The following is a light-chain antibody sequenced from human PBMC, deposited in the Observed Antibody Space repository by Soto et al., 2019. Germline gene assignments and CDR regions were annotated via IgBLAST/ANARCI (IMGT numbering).Light chain of an antibody. J-gene: IGLJ2*01. CDR3: QSYDSSNYVV. V-gene: IGLV6-57*03. CDR1: SGSIASNY. CDR2: EDN. Sequence: NFMLTQPHSVSESPGKTVTICCTRSSGSIASNYVQWYQQRPGSAPTTVIYEDNQRPSGVPDRFSGSIDSSSNSASLTISGLKTEDEADYYYQSYDSSNYVVFGGGTKLTVL.